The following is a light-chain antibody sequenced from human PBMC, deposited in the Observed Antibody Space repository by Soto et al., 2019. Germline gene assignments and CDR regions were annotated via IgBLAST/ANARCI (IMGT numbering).Light chain of an antibody. J-gene: IGKJ1*01. CDR1: QSVSNNY. CDR2: GAS. V-gene: IGKV3-20*01. Sequence: EIVLTQSPGTLSLSPGERATLSCRASQSVSNNYLAWYQQKPGQAPRLLIYGASNRATGIPDRFSGSGSGTDFTLTISSLQPDDFATYYCQQYNSYLTFGQGTKVDTK. CDR3: QQYNSYLT.